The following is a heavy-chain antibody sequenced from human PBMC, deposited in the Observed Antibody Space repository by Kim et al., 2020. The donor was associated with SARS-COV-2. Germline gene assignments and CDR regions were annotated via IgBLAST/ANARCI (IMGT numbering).Heavy chain of an antibody. CDR2: IKEDGREK. CDR3: ARDRGYCSGGRCYSIFDY. V-gene: IGHV3-7*03. CDR1: GVSFNNYW. J-gene: IGHJ4*02. Sequence: GGSLRLSCAASGVSFNNYWMGWVRQAPGKGLEWVAHIKEDGREKYHVDSVEGRFTISRDNAKNSLYLQMNSLRAEDTAMYYCARDRGYCSGGRCYSIFDYGGQGTQVTVSS. D-gene: IGHD2-15*01.